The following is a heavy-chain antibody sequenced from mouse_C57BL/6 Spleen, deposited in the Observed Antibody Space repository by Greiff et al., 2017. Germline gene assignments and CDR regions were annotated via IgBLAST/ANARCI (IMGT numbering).Heavy chain of an antibody. D-gene: IGHD1-1*01. CDR3: ARFPRYGSSYDYAMDY. CDR2: IDPEDGET. V-gene: IGHV14-2*01. J-gene: IGHJ4*01. CDR1: GFNIKDYY. Sequence: VHVKQSGAELVKPGASVKLSCTASGFNIKDYYMHWVKQRTEQGLEWIGRIDPEDGETKYAPKFQGKATITADTSSNTAYLQLSSLTSEDTAVYYCARFPRYGSSYDYAMDYWGQGTSVTVSS.